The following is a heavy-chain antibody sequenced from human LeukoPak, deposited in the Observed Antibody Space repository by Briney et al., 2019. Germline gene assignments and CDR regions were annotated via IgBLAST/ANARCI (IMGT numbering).Heavy chain of an antibody. CDR1: GFTFSSYA. V-gene: IGHV3-23*01. D-gene: IGHD6-13*01. J-gene: IGHJ4*02. CDR2: ISGSGGST. CDR3: AKENGRGSSSWYFDY. Sequence: GGSLRLSCAASGFTFSSYAMSWVRQAPGKGLEWVSAISGSGGSTYYADPVKGRFTISRDNSKNTLYLQMNSLRAEDTAVYYCAKENGRGSSSWYFDYWGQGTLVTVSS.